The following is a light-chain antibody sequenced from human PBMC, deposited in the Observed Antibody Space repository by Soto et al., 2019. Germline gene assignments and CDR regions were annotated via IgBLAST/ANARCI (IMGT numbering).Light chain of an antibody. V-gene: IGLV1-51*01. CDR3: GTLDSSLGVWV. J-gene: IGLJ3*02. CDR2: DNN. Sequence: QSVLTQPPSVSAAPGQKVTLTCSGSSSNIATNYLSCYQQLPGTAPKLLIYDNNKRRSGIPAGFSGSKSVRSATLGITGRETGDEADYYCGTLDSSLGVWVFGGGTKLTVL. CDR1: SSNIATNY.